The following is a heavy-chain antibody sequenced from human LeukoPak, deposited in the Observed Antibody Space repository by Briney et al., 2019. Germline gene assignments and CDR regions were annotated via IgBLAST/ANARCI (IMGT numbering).Heavy chain of an antibody. CDR3: AKDRTRGFYYYYGMDV. Sequence: GRSLRLSCVASGFTFYDFAMHWVRQAPGKGLEWVSGISWNSGSKGYADSVKGRFTISRDNAENSLSLQMNSLRPEDTALYYFAKDRTRGFYYYYGMDVWGQGTTVTVSS. V-gene: IGHV3-9*01. J-gene: IGHJ6*02. CDR1: GFTFYDFA. CDR2: ISWNSGSK.